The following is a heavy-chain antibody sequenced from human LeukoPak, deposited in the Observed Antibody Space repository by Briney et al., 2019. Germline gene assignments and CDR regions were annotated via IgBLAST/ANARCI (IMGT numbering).Heavy chain of an antibody. CDR1: GFTFSSYA. CDR3: AKEDIVVVPAATAAFDY. V-gene: IGHV3-23*01. D-gene: IGHD2-2*01. J-gene: IGHJ4*02. CDR2: ISGSGGST. Sequence: GESLRLSCAASGFTFSSYAMSWVRQAPGKGLEWVSAISGSGGSTYYADSVKGRFTISRDNSKNTLYLQMNSLRAEDTAVNYCAKEDIVVVPAATAAFDYWGQGTLVTVSS.